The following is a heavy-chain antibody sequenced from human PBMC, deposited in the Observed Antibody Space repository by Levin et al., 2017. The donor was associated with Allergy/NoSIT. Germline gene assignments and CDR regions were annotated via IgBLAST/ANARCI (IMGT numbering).Heavy chain of an antibody. V-gene: IGHV4-30-2*06. CDR2: INHSGFT. J-gene: IGHJ5*01. Sequence: SSETLSLTCAVSGDSISRGTYSWSWIRQSPGKGLEWIGYINHSGFTYFNPSLKSRVTISLDRPNNQFSLQIKSVTAADTAVYFCARGPPLASWGQGILVTVSS. CDR3: ARGPPLAS. CDR1: GDSISRGTYS.